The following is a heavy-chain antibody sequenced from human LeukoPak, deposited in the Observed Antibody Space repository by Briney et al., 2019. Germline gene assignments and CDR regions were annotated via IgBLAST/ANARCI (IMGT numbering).Heavy chain of an antibody. CDR3: AKHAITMIVVVINFDY. CDR1: GFTFSSYA. CDR2: ISYDGSNK. V-gene: IGHV3-30-3*02. Sequence: GALRLSCAASGFTFSSYAMHWVRQAPGKGLEWVAVISYDGSNKYYADSVKGRFTISRDNSKNTLYLLMNSLRAEDTAVYYCAKHAITMIVVVINFDYWGQGTLVTVSS. D-gene: IGHD3-22*01. J-gene: IGHJ4*02.